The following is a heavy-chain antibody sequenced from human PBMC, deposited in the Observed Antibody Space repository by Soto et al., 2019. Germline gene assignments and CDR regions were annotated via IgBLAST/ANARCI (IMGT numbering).Heavy chain of an antibody. D-gene: IGHD3-22*01. J-gene: IGHJ4*02. CDR1: GGSISSYY. CDR3: ARDFSGFYYYDY. V-gene: IGHV4-59*01. CDR2: IYYSGST. Sequence: SETLSLTCTVSGGSISSYYWSWIRQPPEKGLEWIGYIYYSGSTTYTPSLKSRVAISVDTSKNQFSLKLSSVTAADTAVYYCARDFSGFYYYDYWGQGALVTVSS.